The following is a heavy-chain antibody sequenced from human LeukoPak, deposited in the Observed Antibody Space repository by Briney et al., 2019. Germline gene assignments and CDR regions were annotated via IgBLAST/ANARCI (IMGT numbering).Heavy chain of an antibody. Sequence: PSETLSLTCTVSGYSISSGYYWGWIRQPPGKGLEWIGSIYHSGSTYYNPSLKSRVTISVDTSKNQFSLKLSSVTTADTAVYYCASYGDYEDPTPKTDFDYWGQGTLVTVSS. D-gene: IGHD4-17*01. V-gene: IGHV4-38-2*02. J-gene: IGHJ4*02. CDR3: ASYGDYEDPTPKTDFDY. CDR2: IYHSGST. CDR1: GYSISSGYY.